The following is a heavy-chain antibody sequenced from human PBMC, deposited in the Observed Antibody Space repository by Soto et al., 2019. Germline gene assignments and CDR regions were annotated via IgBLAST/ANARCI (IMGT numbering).Heavy chain of an antibody. D-gene: IGHD2-21*02. CDR2: IYYSGST. CDR3: ARAFVVVTADEYYFDY. V-gene: IGHV4-59*01. J-gene: IGHJ4*02. Sequence: SETMSLTCTVSGDSISSYYWSWIRQPPGKGLEWIGYIYYSGSTNYNPSLKSRVTISVDTSKNQFSLKLSSATAADTAVYYCARAFVVVTADEYYFDYWGQGTLVTVS. CDR1: GDSISSYY.